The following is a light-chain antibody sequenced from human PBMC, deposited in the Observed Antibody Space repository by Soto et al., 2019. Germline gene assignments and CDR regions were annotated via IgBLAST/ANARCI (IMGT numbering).Light chain of an antibody. Sequence: QSVLTQPPSASGTPGRRLTISCSGSISNIAINSVGWYQQLPGTAPKLLIHSSQQRPSGVPDRFSGSKSGTSASLAISDLHSEDEGDYYCASWDDSLNGPVFGGGTKLTVL. CDR3: ASWDDSLNGPV. J-gene: IGLJ2*01. CDR1: ISNIAINS. V-gene: IGLV1-44*01. CDR2: SSQ.